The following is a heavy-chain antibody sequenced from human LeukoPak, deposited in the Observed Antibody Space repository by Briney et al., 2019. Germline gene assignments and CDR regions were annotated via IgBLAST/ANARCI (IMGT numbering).Heavy chain of an antibody. Sequence: SETLSLTCTVSGGSISSYYWSWIRQPPGKGLEWIGYIYYSGSTNYNPSLKSRVTISVDTSKNQFSLKLSSVTAADTAVYYRARDIDTMTNAFDIWGQGTMVTVSS. V-gene: IGHV4-59*01. J-gene: IGHJ3*02. CDR3: ARDIDTMTNAFDI. CDR1: GGSISSYY. D-gene: IGHD3-22*01. CDR2: IYYSGST.